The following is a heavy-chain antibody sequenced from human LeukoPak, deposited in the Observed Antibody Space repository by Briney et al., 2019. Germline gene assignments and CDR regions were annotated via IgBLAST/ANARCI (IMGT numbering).Heavy chain of an antibody. D-gene: IGHD2-21*02. CDR3: ARAIVVVTAIPPHGAFDI. Sequence: SETLSLTCTVSGGSISSYYWSWIRQPPGKGLEWIGYISYSGSANYNPSLKSRVTISVDTSKNQFSLKLSSVTAADTAVYYCARAIVVVTAIPPHGAFDIWGQGTMVTVSS. CDR2: ISYSGSA. J-gene: IGHJ3*02. CDR1: GGSISSYY. V-gene: IGHV4-59*01.